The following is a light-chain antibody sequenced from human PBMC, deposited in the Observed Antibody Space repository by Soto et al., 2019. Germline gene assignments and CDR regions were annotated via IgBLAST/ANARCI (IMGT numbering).Light chain of an antibody. J-gene: IGKJ1*01. CDR1: QSVSSN. CDR3: QQYNNWPPWT. Sequence: EVVMTQSPATLSVSPGERATLSCRASQSVSSNLAWYQQKPGQAPRLLIYGASTRATGIPARFSGSGSGTEFTLTISGLQSEDFDVYYCQQYNNWPPWTFGQGTKVEIK. CDR2: GAS. V-gene: IGKV3-15*01.